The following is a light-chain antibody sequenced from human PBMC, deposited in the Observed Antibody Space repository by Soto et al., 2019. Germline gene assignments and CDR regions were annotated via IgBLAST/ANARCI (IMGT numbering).Light chain of an antibody. CDR3: LLSCRGDYV. CDR1: TGAVTTGHY. J-gene: IGLJ1*01. V-gene: IGLV7-46*01. CDR2: DTA. Sequence: QAVVTQEPSLTVSPGGTVTLTCGSTTGAVTTGHYAYWFQQKPGQAPRPLIYDTANKFSWTPVRFSGSFLGGKAALTLSGAQPEDEADYYCLLSCRGDYVFGPGTKVTVL.